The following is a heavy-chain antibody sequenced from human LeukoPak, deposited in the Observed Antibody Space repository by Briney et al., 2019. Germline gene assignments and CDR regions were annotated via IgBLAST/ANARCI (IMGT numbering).Heavy chain of an antibody. D-gene: IGHD6-19*01. CDR1: EFTVNDYY. CDR3: AREKVAGTFDS. Sequence: GGSLRLTCAVSEFTVNDYYMSWIRQAPGKGLEWVSDIGGSDSIVAYADSVKGRFSISRDFAKNSLYLQMNSLRAEDTAVYYCAREKVAGTFDSWGQGALVTVSS. V-gene: IGHV3-11*01. CDR2: IGGSDSIV. J-gene: IGHJ4*02.